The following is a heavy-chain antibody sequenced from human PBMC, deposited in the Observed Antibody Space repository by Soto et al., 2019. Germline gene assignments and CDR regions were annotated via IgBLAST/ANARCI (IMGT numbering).Heavy chain of an antibody. J-gene: IGHJ5*02. CDR2: IWYDGSNK. CDR1: GFTFSSYG. Sequence: GGSLRLSCAASGFTFSSYGMHWVRQAPGKGLEWVAVIWYDGSNKYYADSVKGRFTISRDNSKNTLYLQMNSLRAEDTAVYYCARDRTKGGEPYNWFDPWGQGTLVTVSS. V-gene: IGHV3-33*01. CDR3: ARDRTKGGEPYNWFDP. D-gene: IGHD3-10*01.